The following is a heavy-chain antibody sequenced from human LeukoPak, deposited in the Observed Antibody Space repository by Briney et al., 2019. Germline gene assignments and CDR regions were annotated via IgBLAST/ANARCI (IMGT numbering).Heavy chain of an antibody. CDR1: GGSISSSIYY. Sequence: PSETLSLTCTVSGGSISSSIYYWGWFRQPPGEGLEWIGSIYYNVATYYNSSLKSRVTISVDTSKNHLSLKLRSVTAADTAVYYCARVRDGYNRNWAYWGQGTLVTVSS. J-gene: IGHJ4*02. CDR3: ARVRDGYNRNWAY. D-gene: IGHD5-24*01. CDR2: IYYNVAT. V-gene: IGHV4-39*02.